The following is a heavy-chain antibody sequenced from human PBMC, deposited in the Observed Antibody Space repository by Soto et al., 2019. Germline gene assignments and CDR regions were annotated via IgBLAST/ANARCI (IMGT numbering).Heavy chain of an antibody. J-gene: IGHJ5*02. CDR3: ARVSMFGVNWFDP. CDR2: ISAYNGNT. Sequence: GAAVKVSCKACGYTFTSYGISWVRQAPGQGLEWMGWISAYNGNTNYAQKLQGRVTMTTDTSTSTAYMELRSLRSDDTAVYYCARVSMFGVNWFDPWGQGTLVTVSS. CDR1: GYTFTSYG. V-gene: IGHV1-18*01. D-gene: IGHD3-10*02.